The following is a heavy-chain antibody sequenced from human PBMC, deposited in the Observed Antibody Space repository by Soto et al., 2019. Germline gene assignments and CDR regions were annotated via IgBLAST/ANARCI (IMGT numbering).Heavy chain of an antibody. V-gene: IGHV5-10-1*01. J-gene: IGHJ6*02. CDR1: GYSFTSYW. D-gene: IGHD6-19*01. CDR3: ARHVRQWLVHYYGMDV. CDR2: IDPSDSYT. Sequence: GESLKISCKGSGYSFTSYWISWVCQMPGKGLEWMGRIDPSDSYTNYSPSFQGHVTISADKSISTAYLQWSSLKASDTAMYYCARHVRQWLVHYYGMDVCGQGTTVIVSS.